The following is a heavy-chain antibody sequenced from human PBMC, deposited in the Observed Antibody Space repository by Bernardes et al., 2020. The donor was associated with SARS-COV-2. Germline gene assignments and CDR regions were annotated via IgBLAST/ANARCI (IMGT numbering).Heavy chain of an antibody. CDR1: GGSISSYY. CDR2: IYYSGST. CDR3: ARVALGGPRYYYDSRPDYWYYYGMDV. J-gene: IGHJ6*02. V-gene: IGHV4-59*01. D-gene: IGHD3-22*01. Sequence: SETLSLTCTVSGGSISSYYWSWIRQPPGKGLEWIGYIYYSGSTNYNPSLKSRVTMSVDTSKNQFSLKLSSVTAADTAVYYCARVALGGPRYYYDSRPDYWYYYGMDVWGQGTTVTVSS.